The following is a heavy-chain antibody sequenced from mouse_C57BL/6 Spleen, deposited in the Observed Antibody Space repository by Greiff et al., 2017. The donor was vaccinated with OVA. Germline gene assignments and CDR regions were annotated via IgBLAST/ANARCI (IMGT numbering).Heavy chain of an antibody. Sequence: VQLQQPGAELVKPGASVKLSCKASGYTFTSYWMQWVKQRPGQGLEWIGEIDPSDSYTNYNQKFKGKATLTVDTSSSTAYMQLSSLTSEDSAVYYCARSGSSYEARFAYWGQGTLVTVSA. CDR1: GYTFTSYW. V-gene: IGHV1-50*01. CDR3: ARSGSSYEARFAY. J-gene: IGHJ3*01. CDR2: IDPSDSYT. D-gene: IGHD1-1*01.